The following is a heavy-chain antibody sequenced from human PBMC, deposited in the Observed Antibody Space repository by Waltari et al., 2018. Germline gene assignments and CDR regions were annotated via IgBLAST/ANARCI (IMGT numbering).Heavy chain of an antibody. CDR2: ISSSSSTI. CDR3: ARVSWAAGDY. J-gene: IGHJ4*02. V-gene: IGHV3-48*04. Sequence: EVQLVESGGGLVQPGGSLRLSCAASGFTFSSYSMNWVRQAPGKGLEWVSYISSSSSTIYYADSVKGRFTISRDNAKNSLYLQMNSLRAEDTAVYYCARVSWAAGDYWGQGTLVTVSS. D-gene: IGHD6-13*01. CDR1: GFTFSSYS.